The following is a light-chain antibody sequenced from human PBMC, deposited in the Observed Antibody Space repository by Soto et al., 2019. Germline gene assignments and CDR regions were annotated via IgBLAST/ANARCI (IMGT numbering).Light chain of an antibody. CDR2: DVS. Sequence: QSVLTQPASVSGSPGQSITISCTGTSGDVGGYNYVSWYQQHPGKAPKLMIYDVSNRPSGVSNRFSGSKSGNTASLTISGLQAEDEADYYCSSYTSSSTVVFGGVTKLTVL. CDR1: SGDVGGYNY. CDR3: SSYTSSSTVV. V-gene: IGLV2-14*01. J-gene: IGLJ2*01.